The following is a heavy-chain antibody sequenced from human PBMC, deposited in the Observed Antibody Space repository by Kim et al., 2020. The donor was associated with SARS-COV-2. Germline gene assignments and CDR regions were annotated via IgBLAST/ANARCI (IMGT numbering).Heavy chain of an antibody. CDR1: GFTVSSNY. CDR3: ASGLWWYLRDYYYGMDV. V-gene: IGHV3-53*01. D-gene: IGHD2-21*01. Sequence: GGSLRLSCAASGFTVSSNYMSWVRQAPGKGLEWVSVIYSGGSTYYADSVKGRFTISRDNSKNTLYLQMNSLRAEDTAVYYCASGLWWYLRDYYYGMDVWGQGTTVTVSS. J-gene: IGHJ6*02. CDR2: IYSGGST.